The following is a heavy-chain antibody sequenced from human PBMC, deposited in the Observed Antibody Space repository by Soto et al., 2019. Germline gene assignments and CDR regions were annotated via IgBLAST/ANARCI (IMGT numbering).Heavy chain of an antibody. Sequence: GASVKVSCKSSGYTFTKYYIHWVRQTPGEGLEWMGVIDPSNGGTTYAESFQGRVTMTRDTSTSTAYMELRSLRSDDTAVYYCARVWGIAVAGTQGPIDYWGQGTLVTVSS. CDR3: ARVWGIAVAGTQGPIDY. V-gene: IGHV1-46*01. CDR2: IDPSNGGT. CDR1: GYTFTKYY. J-gene: IGHJ4*02. D-gene: IGHD6-19*01.